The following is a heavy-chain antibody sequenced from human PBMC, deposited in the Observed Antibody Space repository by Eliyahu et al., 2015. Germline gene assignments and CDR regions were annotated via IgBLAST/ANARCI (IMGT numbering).Heavy chain of an antibody. CDR3: ARGQWLRYDAFDI. J-gene: IGHJ3*02. D-gene: IGHD5-12*01. V-gene: IGHV4-59*01. CDR2: VYYSGST. CDR1: GGSISGYY. Sequence: QVQLQESXQGLVKPSETLSLTCTVXGGSISGYYWSWIRQPPGKGLEWIGYVYYSGSTNYNPSLKSRVTMSVDTSKNQFSLRLDSVTAADTAVYYCARGQWLRYDAFDIWGQGTIVTVSS.